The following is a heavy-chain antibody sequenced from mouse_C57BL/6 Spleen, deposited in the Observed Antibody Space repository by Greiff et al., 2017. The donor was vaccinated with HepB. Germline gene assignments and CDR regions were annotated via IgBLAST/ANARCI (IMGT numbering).Heavy chain of an antibody. D-gene: IGHD2-4*01. Sequence: VQLQQSGPELVKPGASVKISCKASGYTFTDYYMNWVKQSHGKSLEWIGDINPNNGGTSYNQKFKGKATLTVDKSSSTAYMELRSLTSEDSAVYYCARAYDYDRGYAMDYWGQGTSVTVSS. CDR3: ARAYDYDRGYAMDY. CDR1: GYTFTDYY. J-gene: IGHJ4*01. V-gene: IGHV1-26*01. CDR2: INPNNGGT.